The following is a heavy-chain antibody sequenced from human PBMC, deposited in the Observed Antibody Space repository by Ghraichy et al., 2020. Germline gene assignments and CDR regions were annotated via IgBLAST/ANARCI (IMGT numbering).Heavy chain of an antibody. V-gene: IGHV4-34*01. CDR3: ATARYCAGGCCPRYCES. J-gene: IGHJ5*02. D-gene: IGHD2-21*01. CDR2: INHGGST. CDR1: GESFSAYF. Sequence: SETLSLTCDVYGESFSAYFRSWIRQPPGKGLEWIGEINHGGSTNYNPSLKRRVTISVDTSKNQFSLRLSSVTAADTAVYYCATARYCAGGCCPRYCESWGQGTLVTVAS.